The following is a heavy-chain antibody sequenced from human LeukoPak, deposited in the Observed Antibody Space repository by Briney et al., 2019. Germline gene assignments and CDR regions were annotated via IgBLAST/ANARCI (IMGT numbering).Heavy chain of an antibody. Sequence: SETLSLTCTVSGGSMRGYYWSWIRQPPGKGLEWIGYVFYSGSTNYNPSPKSRVTISVDTSKNQFSLKLTSVTAADTAVYYCARQRTAADYYYYYYMDVWGKGTTVTVSS. V-gene: IGHV4-59*08. CDR2: VFYSGST. CDR3: ARQRTAADYYYYYYMDV. CDR1: GGSMRGYY. J-gene: IGHJ6*03. D-gene: IGHD6-13*01.